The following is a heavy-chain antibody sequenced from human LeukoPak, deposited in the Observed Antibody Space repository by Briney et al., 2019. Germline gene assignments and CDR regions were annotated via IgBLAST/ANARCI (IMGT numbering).Heavy chain of an antibody. V-gene: IGHV4-30-2*01. CDR2: IYHSGST. CDR3: ARELVVPDHYYYGMDV. CDR1: GGSISSGGYS. Sequence: SQTLSLTCAVSGGSISSGGYSWSWIRQPPGKGLEWIGYIYHSGSTYYNPSLKSRVTISVDTSKKQFSLKLSSVTAADTAVYYCARELVVPDHYYYGMDVWGQGTTVTVSS. D-gene: IGHD2-2*01. J-gene: IGHJ6*02.